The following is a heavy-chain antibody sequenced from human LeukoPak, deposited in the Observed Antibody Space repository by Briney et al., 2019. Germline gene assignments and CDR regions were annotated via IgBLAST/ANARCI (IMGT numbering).Heavy chain of an antibody. CDR3: ASFYYSIFYDVDY. D-gene: IGHD3-22*01. CDR2: INSDGTEI. CDR1: GFTFSRYW. J-gene: IGHJ4*02. Sequence: PGGSLRLSCAASGFTFSRYWMNWVRQTPGKGLVWVSRINSDGTEISYADSVKGRFTVSRDNAKSTLYLQMNSLTAEDTALYYCASFYYSIFYDVDYWGQGTLVTVSS. V-gene: IGHV3-74*01.